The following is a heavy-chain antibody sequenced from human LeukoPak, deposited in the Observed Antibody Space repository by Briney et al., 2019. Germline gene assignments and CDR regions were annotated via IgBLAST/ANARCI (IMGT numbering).Heavy chain of an antibody. D-gene: IGHD3-22*01. CDR3: ARETPGSYYDSGGYQSY. Sequence: GGSLRLSCAASGFTFSSYAMHWVRQAPGKGLEWVAVISYDGSNKYYADSVKGRFTISRDNSKNTLYLQMNSLRAEDTAVYYCARETPGSYYDSGGYQSYWGQGTLVTVSS. CDR2: ISYDGSNK. V-gene: IGHV3-30-3*01. CDR1: GFTFSSYA. J-gene: IGHJ4*02.